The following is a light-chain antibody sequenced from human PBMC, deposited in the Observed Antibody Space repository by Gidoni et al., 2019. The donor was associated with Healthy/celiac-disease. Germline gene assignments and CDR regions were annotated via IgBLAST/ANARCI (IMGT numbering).Light chain of an antibody. Sequence: QSALTQPASVSGSPGQSLTISCTGTSSDVGGYNDVSWYQQHPGKAPKLMIYEVSNRPSGVSNRFSGSKSGNTASLTISGRQAEDEADYYCSSYTSSSTSVVFGGGTKLTVL. CDR2: EVS. J-gene: IGLJ2*01. V-gene: IGLV2-14*01. CDR1: SSDVGGYND. CDR3: SSYTSSSTSVV.